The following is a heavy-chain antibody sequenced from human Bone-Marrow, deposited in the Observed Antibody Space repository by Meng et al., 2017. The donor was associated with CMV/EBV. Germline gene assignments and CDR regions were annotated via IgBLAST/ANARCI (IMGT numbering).Heavy chain of an antibody. D-gene: IGHD6-13*01. CDR3: GRITHRSSWPNWVDS. CDR2: IFHSGSA. Sequence: SETLSLTCTVPGYSISSGYYWGWIRQPPGKGLEWIGSIFHSGSADNNPPGKSRLSISVDTSKNQFSLKVSSVKAADTALYYCGRITHRSSWPNWVDSWGQGTLVTVSS. V-gene: IGHV4-38-2*02. J-gene: IGHJ5*01. CDR1: GYSISSGYY.